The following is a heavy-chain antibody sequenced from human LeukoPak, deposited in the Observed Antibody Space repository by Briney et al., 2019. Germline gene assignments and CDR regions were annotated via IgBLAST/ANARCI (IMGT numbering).Heavy chain of an antibody. V-gene: IGHV4-59*01. J-gene: IGHJ6*03. Sequence: SETLSLTCTVSGGSISSYYWSWIRQPPGKGLEWIGYIYYGGSSNYNPSLKSRVTISVDTSKNQFSLKLSSVTAADTAVYYCARDNRGYSYGSSVYYYYMDVWGKGTTVTVSS. CDR2: IYYGGSS. CDR1: GGSISSYY. CDR3: ARDNRGYSYGSSVYYYYMDV. D-gene: IGHD5-18*01.